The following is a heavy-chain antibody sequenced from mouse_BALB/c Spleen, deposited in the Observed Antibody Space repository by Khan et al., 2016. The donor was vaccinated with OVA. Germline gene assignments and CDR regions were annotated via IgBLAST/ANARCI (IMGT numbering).Heavy chain of an antibody. CDR1: GYTFSSYW. J-gene: IGHJ1*01. Sequence: QVQLQQSGAELMKPGASVKISCKATGYTFSSYWIEWVQQRPGHGLEWIGEILPESGSTNYTEKFKGKATFTADTSSNTAYMQLSSLTSEDSAVYDSARNDGSSYDWYFEVWGAGTTVTVSS. CDR2: ILPESGST. CDR3: ARNDGSSYDWYFEV. V-gene: IGHV1-9*01. D-gene: IGHD1-1*01.